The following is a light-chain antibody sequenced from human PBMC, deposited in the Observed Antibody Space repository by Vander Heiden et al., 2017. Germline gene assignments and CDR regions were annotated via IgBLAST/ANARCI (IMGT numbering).Light chain of an antibody. V-gene: IGLV2-8*01. CDR3: SSYAGSNNFV. CDR2: EVS. CDR1: SSDVGGYKY. J-gene: IGLJ1*01. Sequence: HSALTQPPSASGSPGQSVTISCTGTSSDVGGYKYVSWYQQHPGKAPKLMIYEVSKRPSGVPDRFSGSKSDNTASLTVSGLQAEDEADYYCSSYAGSNNFVFGTGTKVTVL.